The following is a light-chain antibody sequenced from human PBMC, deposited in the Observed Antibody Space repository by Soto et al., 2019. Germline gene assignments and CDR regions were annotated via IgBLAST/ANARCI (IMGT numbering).Light chain of an antibody. CDR1: QSISSG. Sequence: DIQMTQSPSTLSASVGDRVTITCRASQSISSGLAWYQQKPGKAPKLLIYKASSLESGVPSRFSGSGSGTEFTLTISSLQPDAFATYYCQQYNSYSYTFGQGTKLEIK. CDR3: QQYNSYSYT. V-gene: IGKV1-5*03. J-gene: IGKJ2*01. CDR2: KAS.